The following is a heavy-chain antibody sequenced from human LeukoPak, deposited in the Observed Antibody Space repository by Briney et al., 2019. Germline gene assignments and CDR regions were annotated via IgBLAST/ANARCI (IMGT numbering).Heavy chain of an antibody. J-gene: IGHJ4*02. CDR1: GFNFSDHY. CDR3: ARDQPDPAGTGPRFDY. Sequence: GGSLRLSCAASGFNFSDHYMSWVRQTPGRGLEWVTYISGSGATLHHADSVKGRFTISRDNAENSLYLQMNSLRTEDTAVYYCARDQPDPAGTGPRFDYWGQGSLVTVSS. V-gene: IGHV3-11*04. CDR2: ISGSGATL. D-gene: IGHD1-1*01.